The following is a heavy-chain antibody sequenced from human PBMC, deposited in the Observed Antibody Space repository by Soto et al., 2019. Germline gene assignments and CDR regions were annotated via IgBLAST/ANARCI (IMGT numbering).Heavy chain of an antibody. D-gene: IGHD4-17*01. Sequence: QVQLVQSGTEVKKPGASVKVSCKASGYTFTSHDINWVRQATGQGLEWMGWMNPNSGNTGYAQKFQGRVTMTRNTSIITAYSELSSLRSEDTAVYYCARLDYGVYARFDYWGQGTLVTVSS. CDR2: MNPNSGNT. V-gene: IGHV1-8*01. CDR3: ARLDYGVYARFDY. J-gene: IGHJ4*02. CDR1: GYTFTSHD.